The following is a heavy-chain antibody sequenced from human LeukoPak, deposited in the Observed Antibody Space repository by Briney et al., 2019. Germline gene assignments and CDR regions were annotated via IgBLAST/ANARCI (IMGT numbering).Heavy chain of an antibody. V-gene: IGHV4-39*01. D-gene: IGHD3-22*01. Sequence: SETLSLTCTVSGGSISSSSYYWGWIRQPPGKGLEWIGSIYYSGSTYYNPSLKSRVTISVDTSKNQFSLKLSSVTAADTAVYYCARRPSDSSGYYYYFDYWGQGTLVTVSS. J-gene: IGHJ4*02. CDR3: ARRPSDSSGYYYYFDY. CDR2: IYYSGST. CDR1: GGSISSSSYY.